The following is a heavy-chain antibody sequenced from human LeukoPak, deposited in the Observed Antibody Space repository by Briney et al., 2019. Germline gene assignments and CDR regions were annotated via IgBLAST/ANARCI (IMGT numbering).Heavy chain of an antibody. CDR1: GGSISSYY. CDR3: AREGGYSSSFDY. V-gene: IGHV4-59*01. Sequence: ASETLSLTCTVSGGSISSYYWSWIRQPPGKGLEWIGYIYYSGSTNYNPSLKSRVTISVDTSKNQFPLKLSSVTAADTAVYYCAREGGYSSSFDYWGQGTLVTVSS. D-gene: IGHD6-13*01. CDR2: IYYSGST. J-gene: IGHJ4*02.